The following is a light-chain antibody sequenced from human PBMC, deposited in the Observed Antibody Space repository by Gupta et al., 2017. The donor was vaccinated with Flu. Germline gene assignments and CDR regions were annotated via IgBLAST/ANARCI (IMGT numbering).Light chain of an antibody. V-gene: IGKV2-30*02. Sequence: VILGQPASISCRSSQSRVHIDGDNYLNWFQQRPGQSPRRLIYKGSNRDSGVPDRFSGSGSGTDFTLKISRVEAEDVGVYYCMQGKHLAWTFGQGTKVEIK. CDR1: QSRVHIDGDNY. CDR2: KGS. CDR3: MQGKHLAWT. J-gene: IGKJ1*01.